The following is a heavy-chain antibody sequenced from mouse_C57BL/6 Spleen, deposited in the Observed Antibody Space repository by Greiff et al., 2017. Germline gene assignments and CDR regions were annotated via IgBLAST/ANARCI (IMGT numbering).Heavy chain of an antibody. Sequence: VQLQQSGAELVRPGASVTLSCKASGYTFTDYDMHWVKQTPVHGLEWIGAIDPETGGTAYNQKFKGKAILTADKSSSTAYMELRSLTSEDSAVYYCAVDYDYEDWGYGGQGTTLTVSS. V-gene: IGHV1-15*01. CDR1: GYTFTDYD. CDR2: IDPETGGT. J-gene: IGHJ2*01. D-gene: IGHD2-4*01. CDR3: AVDYDYEDWGY.